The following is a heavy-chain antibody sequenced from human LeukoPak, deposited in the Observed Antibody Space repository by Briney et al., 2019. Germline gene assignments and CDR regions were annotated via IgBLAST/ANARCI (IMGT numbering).Heavy chain of an antibody. CDR3: ARGEG. J-gene: IGHJ4*02. Sequence: PGRSMRLSCAASGFTFSSYAMHWVRQAPGKGLEWVAVISYDGSNKYYADSVKGRFTISRDNSKNPLYLQMNSLRAEDTAVYYCARGEGWGQGTLVTVSS. CDR1: GFTFSSYA. CDR2: ISYDGSNK. V-gene: IGHV3-30*04.